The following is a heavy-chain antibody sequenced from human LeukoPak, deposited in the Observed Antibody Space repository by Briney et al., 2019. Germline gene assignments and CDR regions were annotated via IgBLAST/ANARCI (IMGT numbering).Heavy chain of an antibody. CDR2: IKPDGSEK. CDR3: ARAPAFGTVDY. D-gene: IGHD3-16*01. V-gene: IGHV3-7*01. CDR1: GFTFSNFA. Sequence: GGSLRLSCAASGFTFSNFAMTWVRQAPGKGLEWVANIKPDGSEKYPVDSVKGRFTVTRDNAKNSLYLQMNRLRDEDSAVYYCARAPAFGTVDYWGQGTLVTVSS. J-gene: IGHJ4*02.